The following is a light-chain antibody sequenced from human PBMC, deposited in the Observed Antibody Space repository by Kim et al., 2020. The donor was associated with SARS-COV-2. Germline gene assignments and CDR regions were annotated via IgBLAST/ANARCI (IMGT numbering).Light chain of an antibody. V-gene: IGLV3-19*01. CDR1: SLRSYY. CDR2: GKN. Sequence: SSELTQDPAVSVALGQTVKITCQGDSLRSYYASWYQQKPGQAPVLVIYGKNSRPSEIPDRFSGSSSGNTASLTITGTQAEDEADYYRKSRDNSGNHVVFGGGTQLTVL. J-gene: IGLJ3*02. CDR3: KSRDNSGNHVV.